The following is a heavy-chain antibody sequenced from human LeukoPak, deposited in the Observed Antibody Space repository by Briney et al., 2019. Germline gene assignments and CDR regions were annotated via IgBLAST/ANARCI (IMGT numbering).Heavy chain of an antibody. Sequence: GGSLRLSCVVSGITISNYAMSWVRQAPGKGLEWVSGISGGAGGTSYADSLKGRFTISRDNSRNTVYLQMHHLRAEDTAVYFCAKRGIVIRGLLIIGFHKEAYYFDHWGQGILVTVSS. CDR2: ISGGAGGT. CDR3: AKRGIVIRGLLIIGFHKEAYYFDH. CDR1: GITISNYA. D-gene: IGHD3-10*01. J-gene: IGHJ4*02. V-gene: IGHV3-23*01.